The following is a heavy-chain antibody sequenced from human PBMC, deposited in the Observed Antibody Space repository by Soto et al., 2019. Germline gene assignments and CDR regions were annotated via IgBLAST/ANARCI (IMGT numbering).Heavy chain of an antibody. CDR3: AKLPIPAVNRGSHFDS. CDR2: ISFDGSEE. D-gene: IGHD2-2*01. Sequence: QVLLEESGGGVVQPGKSLRLACAGSGFTLSSYGLHWVRQPPGKGLARLAFISFDGSEEYYAESVKGRFTISRDNPRNALYLQLTSLRAEDTAVYLCAKLPIPAVNRGSHFDSWGRGTPVTVYS. J-gene: IGHJ5*01. V-gene: IGHV3-30*18. CDR1: GFTLSSYG.